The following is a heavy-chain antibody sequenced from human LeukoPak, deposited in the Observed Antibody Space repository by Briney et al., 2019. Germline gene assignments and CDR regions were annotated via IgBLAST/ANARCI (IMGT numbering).Heavy chain of an antibody. Sequence: SETLSLTCTVSGYSITRGYFWGWIRQSPGKGLEWIASMFHSGSTYYNPSLKSRVTMSVDTSKNQFSLRLSSVTAADTAVYYCARSIAVAGNDYWGQGTLVTVSS. V-gene: IGHV4-38-2*02. CDR1: GYSITRGYF. CDR3: ARSIAVAGNDY. D-gene: IGHD6-19*01. J-gene: IGHJ4*02. CDR2: MFHSGST.